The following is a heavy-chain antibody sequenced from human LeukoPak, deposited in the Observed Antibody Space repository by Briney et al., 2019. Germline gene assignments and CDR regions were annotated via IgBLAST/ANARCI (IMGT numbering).Heavy chain of an antibody. D-gene: IGHD3-22*01. CDR1: GYTFTGYY. V-gene: IGHV1-2*02. CDR2: INPNSGGT. CDR3: ARYDPTYDSSGYPRNWFDP. J-gene: IGHJ5*02. Sequence: ASVKVSCKASGYTFTGYYMHWVRQAPGQGLEWMGWINPNSGGTNYAQKFQGRVTMTRDTSISTAYMELSRLRSDDTAVYYRARYDPTYDSSGYPRNWFDPWGQGTLVTVSS.